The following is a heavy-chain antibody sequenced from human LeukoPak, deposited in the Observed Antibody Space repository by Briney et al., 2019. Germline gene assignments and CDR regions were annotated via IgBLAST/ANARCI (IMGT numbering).Heavy chain of an antibody. V-gene: IGHV3-9*03. CDR2: ISWNSGSI. CDR1: GLTFDDYA. D-gene: IGHD6-13*01. Sequence: GGSLRLSCAASGLTFDDYAMHWVRQAPGKGLEWVSGISWNSGSIGYADSVKGRFTISRDNAKNSLYLQMNSLRAEDMALYYCAKDRGSSWFRYYFDYWGQGTLVTVSS. CDR3: AKDRGSSWFRYYFDY. J-gene: IGHJ4*02.